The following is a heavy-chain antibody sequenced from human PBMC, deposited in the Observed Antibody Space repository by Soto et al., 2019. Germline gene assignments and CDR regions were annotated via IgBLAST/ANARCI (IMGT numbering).Heavy chain of an antibody. V-gene: IGHV1-18*01. CDR3: ARDAFPFRRGSYFDY. Sequence: ASVKVSCKASGYTFTSYGISWVRQAPGQGLEWMGWISAYNGNTNYAQKLQGRVTMTTDTSTSTAYMELRSLRSDDTAVYYCARDAFPFRRGSYFDYWGQGTLVTVSS. CDR1: GYTFTSYG. J-gene: IGHJ4*02. CDR2: ISAYNGNT. D-gene: IGHD1-26*01.